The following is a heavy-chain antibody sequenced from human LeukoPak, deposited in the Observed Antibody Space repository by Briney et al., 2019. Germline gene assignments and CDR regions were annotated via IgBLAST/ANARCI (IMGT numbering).Heavy chain of an antibody. CDR1: GFTFDDYA. V-gene: IGHV3-9*03. D-gene: IGHD4-23*01. J-gene: IGHJ4*02. CDR2: ISWNSGSI. Sequence: PGGSLSLSCAASGFTFDDYAMHWVRQAPGKGLEWVSGISWNSGSIGYADSVKGRFTISRDNAKNSLYLQMNSLRAEDMALYYCAKGSVTVVTSTAIDYWGQGTLATVSS. CDR3: AKGSVTVVTSTAIDY.